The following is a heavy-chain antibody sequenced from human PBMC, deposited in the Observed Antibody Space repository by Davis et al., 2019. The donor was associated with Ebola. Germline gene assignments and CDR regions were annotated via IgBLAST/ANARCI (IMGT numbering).Heavy chain of an antibody. CDR1: GFTFSSYS. CDR3: ARVHTGGDPDY. CDR2: ISSSGSTI. Sequence: GESLKISCAASGFTFSSYSMNWVRQAPGKGLEWVSYISSSGSTIYYADSVKGRFTISRDNAKNSLYLQMNSLRAEDTAVYYCARVHTGGDPDYWGQGTLVTVSS. D-gene: IGHD2-21*02. V-gene: IGHV3-48*04. J-gene: IGHJ4*02.